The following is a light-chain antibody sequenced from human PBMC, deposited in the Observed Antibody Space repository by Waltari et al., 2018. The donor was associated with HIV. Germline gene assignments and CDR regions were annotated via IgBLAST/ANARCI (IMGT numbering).Light chain of an antibody. V-gene: IGKV1-12*01. Sequence: DLQITQYPSSVSSSVGDAVTIACRASQGLDVWLAWYQHKPGMAPKLLIYGISTLESGVPSRFSGSGSGTDFTLTIRSLQPEDFATYFCQQGDRYPFTFGPGTKVDIK. CDR2: GIS. J-gene: IGKJ3*01. CDR1: QGLDVW. CDR3: QQGDRYPFT.